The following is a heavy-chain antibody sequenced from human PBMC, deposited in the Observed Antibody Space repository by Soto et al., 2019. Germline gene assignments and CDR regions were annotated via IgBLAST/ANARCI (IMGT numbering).Heavy chain of an antibody. J-gene: IGHJ4*02. V-gene: IGHV1-18*01. D-gene: IGHD6-19*01. CDR1: GYTFTSYG. CDR3: ARGSKLWYSSGWYLFPLDY. Sequence: GASVKVSCKASGYTFTSYGISWVRQAPGQGLEWMGWISAYNGNTNYAQKLQGRVTMTTDTSTSTAYMELRSLRSDDTAVYYCARGSKLWYSSGWYLFPLDYWGQGTLVTVSS. CDR2: ISAYNGNT.